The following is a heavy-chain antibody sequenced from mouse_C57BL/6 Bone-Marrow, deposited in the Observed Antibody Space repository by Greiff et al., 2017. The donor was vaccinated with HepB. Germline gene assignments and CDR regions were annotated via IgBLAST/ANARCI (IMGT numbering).Heavy chain of an antibody. J-gene: IGHJ3*01. V-gene: IGHV5-9-1*02. D-gene: IGHD1-1*01. CDR1: GFTFSSYA. CDR2: ISSGGDYI. CDR3: TREGRWEKLLRSWFAD. Sequence: EVKVVESGEGLVKPGGSLKLSCAASGFTFSSYAMSWVRQTPEKRLEWVAYISSGGDYIYYADTVKGRFTISRDNARNTLYLQMSSLKSEDTAMYYCTREGRWEKLLRSWFADWGQGTLVTVSA.